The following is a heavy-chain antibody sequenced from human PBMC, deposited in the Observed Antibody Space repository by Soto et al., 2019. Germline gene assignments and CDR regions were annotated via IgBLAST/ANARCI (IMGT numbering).Heavy chain of an antibody. CDR3: ARDGSGWSRDY. D-gene: IGHD6-19*01. V-gene: IGHV3-21*06. CDR1: GFTFSTCS. Sequence: GGSLILSCAASGFTFSTCSMNWVRQAPGQGLEWVASISSGSVHIYYTDSVKGRFTISRNNAENSLSLQMNSLRVEDTAVYYCARDGSGWSRDYWGQGTLVTVSS. CDR2: ISSGSVHI. J-gene: IGHJ4*02.